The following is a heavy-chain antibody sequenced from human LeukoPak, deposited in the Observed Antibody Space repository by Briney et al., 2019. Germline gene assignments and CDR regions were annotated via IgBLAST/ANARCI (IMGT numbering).Heavy chain of an antibody. J-gene: IGHJ4*02. Sequence: GGSMTLSCAASGFTFSSYGMHWVRQSPGKGLEWVAVISYDGSNKYYADSVKGRFTISRDNSKNTLYLQMNSLRAEDTAVYYCAKDAGSSWYGDFDYWGQGTLVTVSS. V-gene: IGHV3-30*18. D-gene: IGHD6-13*01. CDR3: AKDAGSSWYGDFDY. CDR1: GFTFSSYG. CDR2: ISYDGSNK.